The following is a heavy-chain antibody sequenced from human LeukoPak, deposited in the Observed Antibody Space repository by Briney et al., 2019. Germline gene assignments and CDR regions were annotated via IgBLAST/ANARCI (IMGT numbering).Heavy chain of an antibody. D-gene: IGHD3-22*01. V-gene: IGHV3-21*01. Sequence: GGSLRLSCAASGLTFSSYSMNWVRQAPGEGLEWVSCISSSSSYIYYADSVKGRFTISRDNAKNSLYLQVNSLRAEDTAVYYCARDRGRYDSSGYYYEGYFDYWGQGTLVTVSS. CDR3: ARDRGRYDSSGYYYEGYFDY. CDR2: ISSSSSYI. CDR1: GLTFSSYS. J-gene: IGHJ4*02.